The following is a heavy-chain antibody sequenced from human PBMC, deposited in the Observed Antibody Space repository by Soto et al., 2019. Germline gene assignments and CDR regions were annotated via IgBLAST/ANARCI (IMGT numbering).Heavy chain of an antibody. J-gene: IGHJ3*02. Sequence: QVQLVESGGGVVQPGRSLRLSCAASGFTFSKCGMHWVRPAPGKGLEWVAVISYDGSNEYYADSVKGRFTISRDNSNNTLYLQMNSLRDEDTAVYYCAKVDTIRVVVSDAFDIWGQGTMVTVSS. V-gene: IGHV3-30*18. CDR3: AKVDTIRVVVSDAFDI. D-gene: IGHD2-15*01. CDR2: ISYDGSNE. CDR1: GFTFSKCG.